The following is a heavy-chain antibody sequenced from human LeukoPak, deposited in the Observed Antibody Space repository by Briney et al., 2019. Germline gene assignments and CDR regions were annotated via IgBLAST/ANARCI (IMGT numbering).Heavy chain of an antibody. CDR3: AKDGLSYDGSTHVYYFQS. J-gene: IGHJ4*02. CDR1: GFTFRMYA. Sequence: GGSLRLSCTASGFTFRMYAMSWVRQAPGKGLESVASIIYDGRHTYYAASVKGRFTISRDNSQNTLYLQMNRLRAEDTALYYCAKDGLSYDGSTHVYYFQSLGQGTLVTVSS. D-gene: IGHD3-22*01. V-gene: IGHV3-23*01. CDR2: IIYDGRHT.